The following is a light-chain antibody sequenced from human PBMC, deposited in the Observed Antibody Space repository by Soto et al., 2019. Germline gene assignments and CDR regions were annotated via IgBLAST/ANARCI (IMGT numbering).Light chain of an antibody. CDR2: EVS. J-gene: IGLJ1*01. Sequence: QSALTQPPSASGSPGQSVTISCTGTSSDVGGYNYVSWYQQHPGKAPKLMIYEVSKRPSGVPDRFSGSKSGNTASRTVSGLQAEDEADYYCSSYAGSNNWNFGTGTKLTVL. CDR3: SSYAGSNNWN. CDR1: SSDVGGYNY. V-gene: IGLV2-8*01.